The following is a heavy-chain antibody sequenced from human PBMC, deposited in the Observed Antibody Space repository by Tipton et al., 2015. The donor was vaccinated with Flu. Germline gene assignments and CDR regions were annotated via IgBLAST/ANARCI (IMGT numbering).Heavy chain of an antibody. D-gene: IGHD3-10*01. J-gene: IGHJ4*02. Sequence: QVQLVQSGAEVKKPGSSVKVSCKASGGPFSSYAINWVRQAPGRGLEWIGGIIPILGTEDYAQKFQGRVTITADESTKTAYMELNSLRSENTAVYYCAVPTMTVFSSSRGYWGQGTLVTVSS. CDR3: AVPTMTVFSSSRGY. V-gene: IGHV1-69*11. CDR2: IIPILGTE. CDR1: GGPFSSYA.